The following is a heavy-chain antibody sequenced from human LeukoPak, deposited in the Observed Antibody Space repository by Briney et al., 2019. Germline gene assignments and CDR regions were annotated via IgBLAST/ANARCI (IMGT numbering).Heavy chain of an antibody. CDR3: ARQAGRYCSSTSCYTGGP. D-gene: IGHD2-2*02. Sequence: GGSLRLSCAASGFTFSSYGMHWVRQAPGKGLEWVAFIRYDGSNKYYADSVKGRFTISRDNSKNTLYLQMNSLRAEDTAVYYCARQAGRYCSSTSCYTGGPWGQGTLVTVSS. V-gene: IGHV3-30*02. J-gene: IGHJ5*02. CDR1: GFTFSSYG. CDR2: IRYDGSNK.